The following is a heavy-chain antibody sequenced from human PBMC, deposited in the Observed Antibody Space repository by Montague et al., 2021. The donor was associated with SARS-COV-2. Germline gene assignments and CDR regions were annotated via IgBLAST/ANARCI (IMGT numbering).Heavy chain of an antibody. D-gene: IGHD2-2*01. J-gene: IGHJ5*02. V-gene: IGHV4-39*01. Sequence: SETLSLTCTVSGGSVSGTSYYRAWIRQPPGKGLEWIVNIHYSGTTFYNLSLKSRVTISVDTSKNEVSLKLNSVTAADTAVYYCARQGGPAGKHWFDPWGQGTLVTVSS. CDR1: GGSVSGTSYY. CDR3: ARQGGPAGKHWFDP. CDR2: IHYSGTT.